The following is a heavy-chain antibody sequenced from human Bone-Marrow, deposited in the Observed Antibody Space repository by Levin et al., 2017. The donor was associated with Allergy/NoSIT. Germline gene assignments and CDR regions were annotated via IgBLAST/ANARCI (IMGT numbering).Heavy chain of an antibody. CDR1: GDSISRYY. CDR3: ARDAQTSPTRNYGMDV. CDR2: IYYSGST. Sequence: SETLSLTCTVSGDSISRYYWSWIRQPPGKGLEWIGSIYYSGSTNYNPSLKSRVTISVDTSKNQFSLDLNFVTAADTAVYYCARDAQTSPTRNYGMDVWGQGTTVTVSS. J-gene: IGHJ6*02. V-gene: IGHV4-59*01.